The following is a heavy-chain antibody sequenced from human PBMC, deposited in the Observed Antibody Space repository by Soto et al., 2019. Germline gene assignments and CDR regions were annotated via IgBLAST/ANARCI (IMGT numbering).Heavy chain of an antibody. CDR3: ARGWSGLVIIRFDP. CDR1: GGSFSGYY. Sequence: SETLSLSCAVYGGSFSGYYWSWIRQPPGKGLEWIGEVNHSGSTNYNPPLKSRVTISVDTSKNQFSLKLSSVTAADTAVYYCARGWSGLVIIRFDPRGQGTLDTVSS. J-gene: IGHJ5*02. CDR2: VNHSGST. D-gene: IGHD3-9*01. V-gene: IGHV4-34*01.